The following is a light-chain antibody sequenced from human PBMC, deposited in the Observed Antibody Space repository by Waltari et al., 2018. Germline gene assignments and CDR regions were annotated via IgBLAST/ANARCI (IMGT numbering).Light chain of an antibody. V-gene: IGLV3-21*02. CDR1: NIGSHS. CDR2: DDS. J-gene: IGLJ3*02. Sequence: SYVLTQPPSVSVAPGQTARIHCSATNIGSHSVHWYQQRPGQAPVLVMCDDSDRPSGIPDRFSGSNSGNTAILTVSGVEVGDEADYYCQVWDASRDRGVFGGGTKLSVL. CDR3: QVWDASRDRGV.